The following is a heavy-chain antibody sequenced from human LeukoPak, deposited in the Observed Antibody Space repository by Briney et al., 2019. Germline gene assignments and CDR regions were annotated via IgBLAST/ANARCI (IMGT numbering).Heavy chain of an antibody. D-gene: IGHD6-6*01. Sequence: GGSLLLSCATSGFTLSSYAMSSVRQAPGKGLEWVSAISGSGGSTYYADCVKGRFTISRDNSKYTLYLQMNSLRAEDTAVYYCAKADTSIAARGRNAWGQGTLVTVSS. V-gene: IGHV3-23*01. CDR1: GFTLSSYA. CDR2: ISGSGGST. J-gene: IGHJ5*02. CDR3: AKADTSIAARGRNA.